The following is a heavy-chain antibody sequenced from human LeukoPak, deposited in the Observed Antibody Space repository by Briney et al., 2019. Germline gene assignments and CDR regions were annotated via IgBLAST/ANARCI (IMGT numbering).Heavy chain of an antibody. Sequence: LSLTCAVYGGSFSGYYMSWIRQAPGKGLEWVSYISSSGSTIYYADSVKGRFTISRDNAKNSLYLQMNSLRAEDTAVYYCAGSSGPYDAFDIWGQGTMVTVSS. CDR3: AGSSGPYDAFDI. V-gene: IGHV3-11*01. D-gene: IGHD3-22*01. J-gene: IGHJ3*02. CDR2: ISSSGSTI. CDR1: GGSFSGYY.